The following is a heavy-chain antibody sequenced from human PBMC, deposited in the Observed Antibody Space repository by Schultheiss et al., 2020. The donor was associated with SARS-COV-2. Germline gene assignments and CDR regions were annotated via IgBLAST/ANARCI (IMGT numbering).Heavy chain of an antibody. CDR3: AREWYSYGMDV. V-gene: IGHV4-61*08. CDR2: IYYSGGT. CDR1: GGSISSGGYY. J-gene: IGHJ6*02. Sequence: SQTLSLTCTVSGGSISSGGYYWSWIRQPPGKGLEWIGYIYYSGGTYYIPSLKSRVTISVDTSKNQFSLKLSSVTAADTAVYYCAREWYSYGMDVWGQGTTVTVSS.